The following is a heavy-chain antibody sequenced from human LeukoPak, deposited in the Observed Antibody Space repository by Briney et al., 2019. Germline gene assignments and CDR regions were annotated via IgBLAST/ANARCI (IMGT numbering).Heavy chain of an antibody. CDR2: IYENGGTT. CDR3: AKDFRIGYSAHFDY. CDR1: GFTFRSHA. Sequence: GGSLRLSCVGSGFTFRSHAMSWVSQAPEKGLEFVSGIYENGGTTYYADSVKGRFSISRDNSKDTLYLQMDSLRGEDTAVYYCAKDFRIGYSAHFDYWGQGALVTVSS. D-gene: IGHD2-21*01. J-gene: IGHJ4*02. V-gene: IGHV3-23*01.